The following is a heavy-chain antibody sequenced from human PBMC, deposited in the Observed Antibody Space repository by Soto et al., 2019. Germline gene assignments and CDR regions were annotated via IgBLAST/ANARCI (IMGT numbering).Heavy chain of an antibody. Sequence: PSETLSLTCTVSGGSISSYDWWTWVRQPPGKGLEWIGENHQSGNTNYNSSLESRVTISVDRSKNQFSLKLSSVTAADTAVYYCARGRGDIVLVPAADNWFDPWGQGTLVTVSS. V-gene: IGHV4-4*02. D-gene: IGHD2-2*01. J-gene: IGHJ5*02. CDR1: GGSISSYDW. CDR3: ARGRGDIVLVPAADNWFDP. CDR2: NHQSGNT.